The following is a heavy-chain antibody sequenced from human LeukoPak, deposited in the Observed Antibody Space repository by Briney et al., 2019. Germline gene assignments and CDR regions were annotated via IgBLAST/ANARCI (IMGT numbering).Heavy chain of an antibody. J-gene: IGHJ5*02. Sequence: ASVKVSRKASGYTFTGYYMHWVRQAPGQGLEWMGWINPNSGGTNYAQKFQGRVTMTRDTSISTAYMELSRLRSDDTAVYYCATNYYGSGSNWFDPWGQGTLVTVSS. V-gene: IGHV1-2*02. CDR3: ATNYYGSGSNWFDP. CDR2: INPNSGGT. CDR1: GYTFTGYY. D-gene: IGHD3-10*01.